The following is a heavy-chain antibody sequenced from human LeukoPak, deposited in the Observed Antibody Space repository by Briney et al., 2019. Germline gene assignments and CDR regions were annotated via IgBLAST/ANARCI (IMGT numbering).Heavy chain of an antibody. V-gene: IGHV1-69*13. CDR1: GGTFSSYA. D-gene: IGHD1-14*01. CDR3: ATLDLDPPEAFDI. J-gene: IGHJ3*02. CDR2: IIPIFGTA. Sequence: GASVKVSCKASGGTFSSYAISWVRQAPGQGLEWMGGIIPIFGTANYAQKFQGRVTITADESTSTAYMELSSLRSEDTAVYYCATLDLDPPEAFDIWGQGTMVTVSS.